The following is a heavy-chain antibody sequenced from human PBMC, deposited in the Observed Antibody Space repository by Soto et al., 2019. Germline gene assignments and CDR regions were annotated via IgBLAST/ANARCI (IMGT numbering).Heavy chain of an antibody. CDR1: GGDISRYA. J-gene: IGHJ6*02. Sequence: SVKVSWQTSGGDISRYAVRWMRQAPGQGVEWMGRIIPFIGTANYAQKFQGRVTITADESTSTAYMELTSLRSEDTAVYYCARVVMTTVPASYYYGMDVWGQGTTVTVSS. V-gene: IGHV1-69*11. CDR2: IIPFIGTA. CDR3: ARVVMTTVPASYYYGMDV. D-gene: IGHD4-4*01.